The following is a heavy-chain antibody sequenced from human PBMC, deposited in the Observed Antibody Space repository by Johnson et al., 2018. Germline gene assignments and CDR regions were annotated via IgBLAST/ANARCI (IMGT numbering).Heavy chain of an antibody. J-gene: IGHJ1*01. CDR1: GFTFSSYG. Sequence: QVQLVESGGGVVQPGRSLRLSCAASGFTFSSYGMHWVRQAPGKGLEWVAVISYDGRNKYYADSVKGRFTISRDNAKNTPYLQMNSLRAEDTAGYSWARVPEYYPWGDQHWGQGTLVTVSS. CDR2: ISYDGRNK. V-gene: IGHV3-30*03. D-gene: IGHD3-10*01. CDR3: ARVPEYYPWGDQH.